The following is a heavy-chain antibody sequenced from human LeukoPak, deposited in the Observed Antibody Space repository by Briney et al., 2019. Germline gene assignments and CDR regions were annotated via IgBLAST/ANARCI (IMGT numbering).Heavy chain of an antibody. Sequence: PGGPLRLSCAASGFTFSSYWMHWVRDAPGKGLVWVSRVNSDGSRTNYADSEKGRFTTSRDNAKNTLYLQMDSLRAEDTAVYYCARSAYSGNCYDYWGQATLVTVSS. CDR1: GFTFSSYW. CDR3: ARSAYSGNCYDY. J-gene: IGHJ4*02. CDR2: VNSDGSRT. V-gene: IGHV3-74*01. D-gene: IGHD6-13*01.